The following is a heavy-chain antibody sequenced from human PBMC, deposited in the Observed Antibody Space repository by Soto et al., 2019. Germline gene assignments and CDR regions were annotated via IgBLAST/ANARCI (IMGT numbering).Heavy chain of an antibody. V-gene: IGHV3-30*18. D-gene: IGHD1-26*01. CDR2: ISYDGSNK. CDR3: AKSVWELLSLTDY. Sequence: QVQLVESGGGVVQPGRSLRLSCAASGFTFSSYGMHWVRQAPGKGLEWVAVISYDGSNKYYADSVKGRFTISRDNSKNTLYLQMNSLRAEDTAVYYCAKSVWELLSLTDYWGQGTLVTVSS. CDR1: GFTFSSYG. J-gene: IGHJ4*02.